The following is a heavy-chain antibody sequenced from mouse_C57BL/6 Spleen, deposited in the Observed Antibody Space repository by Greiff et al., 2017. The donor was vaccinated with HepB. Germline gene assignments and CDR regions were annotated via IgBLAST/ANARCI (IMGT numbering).Heavy chain of an antibody. CDR2: IYPRSGNT. CDR1: GYTFTSYG. J-gene: IGHJ2*01. V-gene: IGHV1-81*01. Sequence: VQRVESGAELARPGASVKLSCKASGYTFTSYGISWVKQRTGQGLEWIGEIYPRSGNTYYNEKFKGKATLTADKSSSTAYMELRSLTSEDSAVYFCAREGSSYFDYWGQGTTLTVSS. CDR3: AREGSSYFDY. D-gene: IGHD1-1*01.